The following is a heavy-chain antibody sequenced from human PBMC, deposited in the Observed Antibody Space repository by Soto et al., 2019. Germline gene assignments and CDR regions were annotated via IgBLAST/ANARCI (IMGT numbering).Heavy chain of an antibody. Sequence: QVQLVQSGAEVKKPGASVKVSCKASGYTFTSYAMHWVRQAPGQRLEWMGWINAGNGNTKYSQKFQGRVTITRDTSASTAYMELSSLRSEDTAVYYCAREAVLAAMGGYYYYYYMDVWGKGTTVTVSS. CDR2: INAGNGNT. J-gene: IGHJ6*03. CDR1: GYTFTSYA. D-gene: IGHD2-2*01. CDR3: AREAVLAAMGGYYYYYYMDV. V-gene: IGHV1-3*01.